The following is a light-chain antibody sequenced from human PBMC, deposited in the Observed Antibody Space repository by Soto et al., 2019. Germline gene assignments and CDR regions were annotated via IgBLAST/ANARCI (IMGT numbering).Light chain of an antibody. CDR1: QSISSW. J-gene: IGKJ4*01. V-gene: IGKV1-5*01. CDR2: DAS. CDR3: QQYNSYPVT. Sequence: DIQMTQSPSTLSASVGDRVTITCRASQSISSWLAWYQLRPGRAPEVLIYDASSLESGVPSRFSGSGSGTEFTLTISSLQPDDFATYYCQQYNSYPVTFGGGTKVEIK.